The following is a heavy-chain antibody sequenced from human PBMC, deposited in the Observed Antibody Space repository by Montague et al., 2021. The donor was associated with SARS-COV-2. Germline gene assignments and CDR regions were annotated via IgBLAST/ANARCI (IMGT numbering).Heavy chain of an antibody. CDR3: ARAERGSCGDGNCYQYFFNY. D-gene: IGHD2-15*01. V-gene: IGHV6-1*01. CDR2: TYYRSEWYS. CDR1: GDSVSTNSGT. J-gene: IGHJ4*02. Sequence: CAISGDSVSTNSGTWNWVRLSPSRGLEWLGRTYYRSEWYSDYSVSVKSRISINPDISKNQFSLQLNSVTPEDTAVYYCARAERGSCGDGNCYQYFFNYWGQGTLVTVAS.